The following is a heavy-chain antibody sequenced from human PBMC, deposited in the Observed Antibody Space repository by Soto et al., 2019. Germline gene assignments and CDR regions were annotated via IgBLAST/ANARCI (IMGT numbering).Heavy chain of an antibody. D-gene: IGHD3-10*01. V-gene: IGHV3-33*01. J-gene: IGHJ6*02. Sequence: GGSLRLSCAPSGFTFSSYAMHWVRQAPGKGLERVAVIWYDGSNKYYADSVKGRFTISRDNSKNTLYLQMNSLRGEDTAVYHCARCHYSGSARTYGMDFLGQGTTVTVSS. CDR2: IWYDGSNK. CDR3: ARCHYSGSARTYGMDF. CDR1: GFTFSSYA.